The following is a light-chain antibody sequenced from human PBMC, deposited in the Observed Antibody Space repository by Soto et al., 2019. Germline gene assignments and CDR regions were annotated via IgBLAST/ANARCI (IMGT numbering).Light chain of an antibody. CDR2: GAS. CDR3: QQANSFPPT. CDR1: QSIINR. J-gene: IGKJ5*01. Sequence: PMTQSASSLSASVGGRVTIXCRASQSIINRFVWCQQKPGKAPKLLIYGASSLETGVPSRFSGSGSGTEFTLTITNRQPDDFATYYCQQANSFPPTFGQGTRLEIK. V-gene: IGKV1-5*01.